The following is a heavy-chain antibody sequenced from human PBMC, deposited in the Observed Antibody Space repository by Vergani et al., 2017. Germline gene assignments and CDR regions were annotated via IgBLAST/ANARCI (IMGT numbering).Heavy chain of an antibody. CDR2: INHSGST. CDR3: ARDVHYYDSSERDNWFDP. CDR1: GGSFSGYY. V-gene: IGHV4-34*01. D-gene: IGHD3-22*01. J-gene: IGHJ5*02. Sequence: QVQLQQWGAGLLKPSETLSLTCAVYGGSFSGYYWSWIRQPPGKGLEWIGEINHSGSTNDNPSLKSRVTISVDTSKNQFSLKLSSVTAADTAVYYCARDVHYYDSSERDNWFDPWGQGTLVTVSS.